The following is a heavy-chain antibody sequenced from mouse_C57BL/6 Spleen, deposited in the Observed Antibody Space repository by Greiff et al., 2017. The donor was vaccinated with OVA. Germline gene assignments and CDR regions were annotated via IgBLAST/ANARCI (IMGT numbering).Heavy chain of an antibody. D-gene: IGHD2-4*01. CDR3: ARGDYEKTWFAY. CDR1: GYTFTSYW. Sequence: VQLQQPGAELVKPGASVKMSCKASGYTFTSYWITWVKQRPGQGLEWIGDIYPGSGSTNYNEKFKSKATLTVDTSSSTAYMQLSSLTSEDSAVYYCARGDYEKTWFAYWGQGTLVTVSA. V-gene: IGHV1-55*01. CDR2: IYPGSGST. J-gene: IGHJ3*01.